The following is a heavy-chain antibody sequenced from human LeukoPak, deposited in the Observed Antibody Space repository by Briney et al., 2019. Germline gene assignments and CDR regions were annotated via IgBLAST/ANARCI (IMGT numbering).Heavy chain of an antibody. V-gene: IGHV3-66*01. CDR2: IYSGGST. D-gene: IGHD3-22*01. CDR1: GFTVSSNY. Sequence: GGSLRLSCAASGFTVSSNYMSWVRQAPGKGLEWVSVIYSGGSTYYADSVKGRFTISRDNSKNTLYLQMNSLRAEDTAVYYCARDGAYYYDSRGYSREEDYWGQGTLVTVSS. CDR3: ARDGAYYYDSRGYSREEDY. J-gene: IGHJ4*02.